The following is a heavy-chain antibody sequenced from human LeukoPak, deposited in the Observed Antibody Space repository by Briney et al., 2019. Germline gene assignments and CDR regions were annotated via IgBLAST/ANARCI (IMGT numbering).Heavy chain of an antibody. V-gene: IGHV4-39*01. Sequence: SETLSLTCTVSGGSISSGDYYWSWIRQPPGKGLEWIGEINHSGSTNYNPSLKSRVTISVDTSKNRFSLKLSSVTAADTAVYYCATPHIAYLGYDYWGQGTLVTVSS. J-gene: IGHJ4*02. CDR2: INHSGST. CDR1: GGSISSGDYY. CDR3: ATPHIAYLGYDY. D-gene: IGHD2-21*01.